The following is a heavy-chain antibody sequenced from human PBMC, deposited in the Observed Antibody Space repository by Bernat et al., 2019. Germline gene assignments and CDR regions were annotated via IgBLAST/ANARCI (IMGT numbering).Heavy chain of an antibody. J-gene: IGHJ3*02. D-gene: IGHD1-26*01. V-gene: IGHV3-30*18. CDR3: AKDSEDAFDI. CDR1: GFTFSSYG. CDR2: ISYDGSNK. Sequence: QVQLVESGGGLVKPGGSLRLSCAASGFTFSSYGMHWVRQAPGKGLEWVAVISYDGSNKYYADSVKGRFTISRDNSKNTLYLQMNSLRAEDTAVYYCAKDSEDAFDIWGQGTMVTVSS.